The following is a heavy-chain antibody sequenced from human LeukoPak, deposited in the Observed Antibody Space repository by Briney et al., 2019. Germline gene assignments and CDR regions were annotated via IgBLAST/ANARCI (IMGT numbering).Heavy chain of an antibody. V-gene: IGHV3-23*01. J-gene: IGHJ6*02. Sequence: GGSLRLPCAASGFTFSSYAMSWVRQAPGKGLEWVSAISGSGDYTYHADSVKGRFTISRDNSKNTLYLQMNSLRAEDTAVYYCARDRFRTIVSSSWYHRYYYYYGMDVWGQGTTVTVSS. CDR3: ARDRFRTIVSSSWYHRYYYYYGMDV. CDR1: GFTFSSYA. CDR2: ISGSGDYT. D-gene: IGHD6-13*01.